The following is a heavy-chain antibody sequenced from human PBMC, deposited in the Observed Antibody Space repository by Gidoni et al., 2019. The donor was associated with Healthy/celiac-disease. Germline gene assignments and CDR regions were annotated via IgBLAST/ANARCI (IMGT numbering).Heavy chain of an antibody. J-gene: IGHJ5*02. CDR1: VGSCSSYY. CDR2: INHSGST. CDR3: ARGPPTRIAARRNWFDP. V-gene: IGHV4-34*01. D-gene: IGHD6-6*01. Sequence: QVQLQQWGAGLLRPSETLSLTCAVYVGSCSSYYWSWIRQPPGKGLEWIGEINHSGSTNYNPSLKSRVTISVDTSKNQFSLKLSSVTAADTAVYYCARGPPTRIAARRNWFDPWGQGTLVTVSS.